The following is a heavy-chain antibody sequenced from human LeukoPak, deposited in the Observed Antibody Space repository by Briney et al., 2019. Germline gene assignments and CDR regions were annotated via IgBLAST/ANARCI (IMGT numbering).Heavy chain of an antibody. J-gene: IGHJ3*02. CDR3: ARGRRGRGVLRYFDWLFKNDAFDI. D-gene: IGHD3-9*01. V-gene: IGHV1-8*01. Sequence: ASVKVSCKASGYTFTSYDINWVRQATGQGLEWMGWKNPNSGNTGYAQKFQGRVTMTRNTSISTAYMELSSLRSEDTAVYYCARGRRGRGVLRYFDWLFKNDAFDIWGQGTMVTVSS. CDR1: GYTFTSYD. CDR2: KNPNSGNT.